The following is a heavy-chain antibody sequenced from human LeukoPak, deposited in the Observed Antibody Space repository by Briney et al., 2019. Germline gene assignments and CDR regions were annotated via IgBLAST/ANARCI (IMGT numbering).Heavy chain of an antibody. CDR3: AKDDRPSDYYDSSGYFFLPLFYFDN. J-gene: IGHJ4*02. CDR2: ISGSGGST. Sequence: PGGSLRLSCAASGFTFSSYAMSWGRHAPGEKVVWGSGISGSGGSTNYADSVKGRFTISRDKSKNTLYLQMDSLRVEDTAVYYCAKDDRPSDYYDSSGYFFLPLFYFDNWGQGTLVTVSS. CDR1: GFTFSSYA. D-gene: IGHD3-22*01. V-gene: IGHV3-23*01.